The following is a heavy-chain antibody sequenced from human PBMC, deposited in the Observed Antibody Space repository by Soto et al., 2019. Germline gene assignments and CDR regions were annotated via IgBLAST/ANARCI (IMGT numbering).Heavy chain of an antibody. CDR1: GFTFDDYA. V-gene: IGHV3-9*01. CDR2: ITWNSGTI. D-gene: IGHD3-10*01. Sequence: EVQLVESGGGLVQPGRSLRLSCAASGFTFDDYAMHWVRQTPGKGLEWVSGITWNSGTIGYADSVKGRFTISRDNGKNSLYLLINSLRPEDTALYYCATDHYGSAIYGMDVWGQGTTVTVSS. CDR3: ATDHYGSAIYGMDV. J-gene: IGHJ6*02.